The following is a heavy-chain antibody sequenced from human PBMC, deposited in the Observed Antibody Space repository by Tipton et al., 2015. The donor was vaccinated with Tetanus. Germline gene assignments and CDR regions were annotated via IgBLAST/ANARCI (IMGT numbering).Heavy chain of an antibody. CDR1: GFTFSSYA. D-gene: IGHD2-2*03. Sequence: GSLRLSCAASGFTFSSYAMGWVRQAPGKGLEWVSAISGSGGSTYYADSVKGRFTISRDNSKNTLYLQMNSLRAEDTAVYYCAKAPLPQAGRGYCSSTSCYWTWGQGTMVTVSS. J-gene: IGHJ3*01. CDR2: ISGSGGST. V-gene: IGHV3-23*01. CDR3: AKAPLPQAGRGYCSSTSCYWT.